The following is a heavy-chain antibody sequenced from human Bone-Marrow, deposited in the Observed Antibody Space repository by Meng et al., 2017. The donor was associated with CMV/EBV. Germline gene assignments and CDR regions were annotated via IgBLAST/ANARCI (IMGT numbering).Heavy chain of an antibody. Sequence: GSLRLSCTVSGGSISSYYWSWIRQPPGKGLEWIGYIYYSGSTNYNPSLKGRVTISVDTSKNQFSLKLSSVTAADTAVYYCARGGYGDYEYDYWGQGTLVTVSS. V-gene: IGHV4-59*01. CDR1: GGSISSYY. CDR2: IYYSGST. CDR3: ARGGYGDYEYDY. D-gene: IGHD4-17*01. J-gene: IGHJ4*02.